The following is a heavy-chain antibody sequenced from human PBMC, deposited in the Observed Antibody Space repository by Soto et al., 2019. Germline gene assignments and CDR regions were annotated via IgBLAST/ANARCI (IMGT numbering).Heavy chain of an antibody. D-gene: IGHD3-10*01. CDR3: ATYGSGTYKPTTFDY. Sequence: QVQLQESGPGLVKPSQTLSLTCTVSGGSISSGGYYWSWIRQHPGKGLEWIGYIYYSGSTYCNPSLKSRVTISVDPSKNQFSLKLSSVTAADTAVYYCATYGSGTYKPTTFDYWGQGTLVTVSS. V-gene: IGHV4-31*03. J-gene: IGHJ4*02. CDR2: IYYSGST. CDR1: GGSISSGGYY.